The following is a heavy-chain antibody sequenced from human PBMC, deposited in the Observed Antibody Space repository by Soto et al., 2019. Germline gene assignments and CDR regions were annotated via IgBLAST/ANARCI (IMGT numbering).Heavy chain of an antibody. CDR3: ARDSDCHSTSCFFPPHV. Sequence: GVSLRLSCAASGFPFSSYAMSWVRQAPGKGLEWVSAISGSGGSTYYADSVKGRFTISRDNSKNTLYLQMNSLRAEDTAVYYCARDSDCHSTSCFFPPHVWGQGNTVTVSS. CDR2: ISGSGGST. D-gene: IGHD2-2*01. CDR1: GFPFSSYA. J-gene: IGHJ6*02. V-gene: IGHV3-23*01.